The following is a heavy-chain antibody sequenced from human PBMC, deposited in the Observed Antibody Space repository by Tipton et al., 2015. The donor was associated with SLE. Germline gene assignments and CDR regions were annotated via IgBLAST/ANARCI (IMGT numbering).Heavy chain of an antibody. Sequence: TLSLTCAVYGGSFSGYYWSWIRQPPGKGLEWIGEINHSGSANYNPSLKSRVTISVDTSKNQFSLKLSSVTAADTAVYYCARVRGMGSSGYGFDYWGQGTLVTVSS. J-gene: IGHJ4*02. CDR3: ARVRGMGSSGYGFDY. D-gene: IGHD3-22*01. V-gene: IGHV4-34*01. CDR2: INHSGSA. CDR1: GGSFSGYY.